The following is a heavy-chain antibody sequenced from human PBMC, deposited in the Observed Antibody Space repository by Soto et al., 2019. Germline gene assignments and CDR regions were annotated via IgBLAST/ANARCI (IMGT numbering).Heavy chain of an antibody. CDR1: GYTFTGYY. CDR2: INPNSGGT. CDR3: ARDLYYYGSGSPSPWFDP. V-gene: IGHV1-2*04. D-gene: IGHD3-10*01. Sequence: ASVKVSCKASGYTFTGYYMHWVRQAPGQGLEWMGWINPNSGGTNYAQKFQGWVTMTRDTSISTAYMELSRLRSDDTAVYYCARDLYYYGSGSPSPWFDPRGQGTLVTVSS. J-gene: IGHJ5*02.